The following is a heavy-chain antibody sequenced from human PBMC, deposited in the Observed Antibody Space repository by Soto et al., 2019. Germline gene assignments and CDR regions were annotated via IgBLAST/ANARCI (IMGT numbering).Heavy chain of an antibody. Sequence: QVQLVQSGAEVKKPGASVKVSCKASGYTFTSYGISWVRQAPGQGLEWMGWISAYNGNTNYAQKLQGRVTMTADTSTSKAYMELRSRSTDDPAVYYCARDPPYSSGWYAGFEPWGQGTLVTVSS. CDR2: ISAYNGNT. CDR3: ARDPPYSSGWYAGFEP. D-gene: IGHD6-19*01. V-gene: IGHV1-18*01. CDR1: GYTFTSYG. J-gene: IGHJ5*02.